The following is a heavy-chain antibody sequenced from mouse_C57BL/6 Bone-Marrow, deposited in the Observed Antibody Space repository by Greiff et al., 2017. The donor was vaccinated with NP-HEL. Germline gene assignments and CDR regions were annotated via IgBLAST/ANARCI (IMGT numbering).Heavy chain of an antibody. V-gene: IGHV1-76*01. CDR2: IYPGSGNT. CDR1: GYTFTDYY. D-gene: IGHD2-4*01. J-gene: IGHJ4*01. Sequence: VQLQESGAELVRPGASVKLSCKASGYTFTDYYINWVKQRPGQGLEWIARIYPGSGNTYYNEKFKGKATLTAEKSSSTAYMQLSSLTSEDSAVYFCARKGYDYGRYYYAMDYWGQGTSVTVSS. CDR3: ARKGYDYGRYYYAMDY.